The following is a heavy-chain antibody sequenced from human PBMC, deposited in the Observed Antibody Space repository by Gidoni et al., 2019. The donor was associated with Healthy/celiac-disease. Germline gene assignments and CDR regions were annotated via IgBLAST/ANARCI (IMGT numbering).Heavy chain of an antibody. V-gene: IGHV3-48*01. J-gene: IGHJ6*02. CDR3: AREPTKKNYYYGMDV. Sequence: EVQLVESGGGLVQPGGSLRLSCAASGFTFSSYSLNWVRQAPGKGLEWFSYISSSSSTIYYADSVKGRFTISRDKAKNSLYLQMNSLRAEDTAVYYCAREPTKKNYYYGMDVWGQGTTVTVSS. D-gene: IGHD5-12*01. CDR1: GFTFSSYS. CDR2: ISSSSSTI.